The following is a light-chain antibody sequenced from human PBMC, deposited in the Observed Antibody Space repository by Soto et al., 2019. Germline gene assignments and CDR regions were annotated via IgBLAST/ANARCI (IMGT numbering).Light chain of an antibody. CDR2: GAS. CDR3: QQYDSSPNT. J-gene: IGKJ5*01. V-gene: IGKV3-20*01. CDR1: SSISSSF. Sequence: PGDTASLSCGASSSISSSFLAWYQQKPGQAPRLLIYGASSRATGIPDRFSGTGSETDFTLTISSLEPEDFAVYYCQQYDSSPNTFGQGTQLEIK.